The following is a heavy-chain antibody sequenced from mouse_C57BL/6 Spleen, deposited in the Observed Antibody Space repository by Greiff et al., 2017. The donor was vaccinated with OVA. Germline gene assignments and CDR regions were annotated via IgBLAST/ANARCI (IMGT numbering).Heavy chain of an antibody. CDR2: IDPSDSYT. CDR1: GYTFTSYW. D-gene: IGHD1-1*01. Sequence: QVQLQQPGAELVKPGASVKLSCKASGYTFTSYWMQWVKQRPGQGLAWIGEIDPSDSYTNYNQKFKGKATLTVDTSSSTAYMQLSSLTSEDSAVYYCARGSSYWYFDVWGTGTTVTVSS. V-gene: IGHV1-50*01. J-gene: IGHJ1*03. CDR3: ARGSSYWYFDV.